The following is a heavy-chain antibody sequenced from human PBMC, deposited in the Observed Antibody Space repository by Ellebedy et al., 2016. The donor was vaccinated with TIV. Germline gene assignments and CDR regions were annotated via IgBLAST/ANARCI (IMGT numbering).Heavy chain of an antibody. D-gene: IGHD4-17*01. CDR3: ATDGSYGDYRSPTHAFVM. Sequence: GESLKISCAASGFTFSSPWMSWVRQAPGKGLEWVANIKEDGSETYYMDSVKGRFTISRDNAKNSLYLQMNSLRGEDTAVYYCATDGSYGDYRSPTHAFVMWGQGTLVTVSS. CDR2: IKEDGSET. CDR1: GFTFSSPW. V-gene: IGHV3-7*01. J-gene: IGHJ3*02.